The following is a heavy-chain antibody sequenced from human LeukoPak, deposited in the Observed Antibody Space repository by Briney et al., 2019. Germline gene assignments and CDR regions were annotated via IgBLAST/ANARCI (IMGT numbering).Heavy chain of an antibody. CDR3: AKDNAYYYADY. D-gene: IGHD3-10*01. CDR1: GFSYSSYA. V-gene: IGHV3-30*02. J-gene: IGHJ4*02. CDR2: IGYDGRNK. Sequence: GRSLRLSCAASGFSYSSYAMSWVHQAPGKALEWVTFIGYDGRNKYYADSVKGRFTISRDNSKNTLYLQMNSLRAEDTAVYYCAKDNAYYYADYWGQGTLVTVSS.